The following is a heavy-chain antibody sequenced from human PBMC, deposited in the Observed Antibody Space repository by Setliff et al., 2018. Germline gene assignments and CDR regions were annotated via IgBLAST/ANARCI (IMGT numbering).Heavy chain of an antibody. J-gene: IGHJ3*02. D-gene: IGHD5-18*01. V-gene: IGHV3-73*01. Sequence: PGGSLRLSCAASGFTFSGSAVHWVRQASGKGLEWVGRIRSKTDNYATAYAASVRGRFTISRDDSKNTAYLQMNSLKTEDTAVYYCTFARDGYDVFDIWGQGTMVTVSS. CDR2: IRSKTDNYAT. CDR3: TFARDGYDVFDI. CDR1: GFTFSGSA.